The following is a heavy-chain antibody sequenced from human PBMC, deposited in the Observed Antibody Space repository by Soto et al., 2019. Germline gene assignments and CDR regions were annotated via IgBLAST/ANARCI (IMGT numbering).Heavy chain of an antibody. D-gene: IGHD1-26*01. CDR2: IYDSVTT. Sequence: QVQLQESGPGLVKPSETLSLTCTVYGGSVSRRFYCYNWIRQPPGKVLEWIGYIYDSVTTNYNFSIESRLTISVDTSTGLMSLRLSSVTAADTAVYYCAGGDSGNYYHGFPMWGQGKMVTVSS. J-gene: IGHJ3*01. CDR3: AGGDSGNYYHGFPM. V-gene: IGHV4-61*01. CDR1: GGSVSRRFYC.